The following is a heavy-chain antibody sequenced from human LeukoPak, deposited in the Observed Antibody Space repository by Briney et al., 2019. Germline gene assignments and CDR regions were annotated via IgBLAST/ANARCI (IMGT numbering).Heavy chain of an antibody. CDR1: GYTFTNYG. V-gene: IGHV1-3*03. D-gene: IGHD2-15*01. CDR3: ARARYETRIWPKSRYDYYHYMDV. J-gene: IGHJ6*03. Sequence: GASVKVSCKTSGYTFTNYGLSWVRQAPGQRLEWMGWINAGNGNTKYSQEFQDRVTITRDTSASTVYMELSSLRSGDMAVYYCARARYETRIWPKSRYDYYHYMDVWGKGTTVTVSS. CDR2: INAGNGNT.